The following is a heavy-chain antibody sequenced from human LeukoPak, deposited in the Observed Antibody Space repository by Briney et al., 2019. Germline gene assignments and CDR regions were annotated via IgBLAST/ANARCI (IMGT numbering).Heavy chain of an antibody. D-gene: IGHD2-8*02. CDR3: AILVPDYYYYYYMDV. CDR1: RDSISGYS. J-gene: IGHJ6*03. CDR2: IYYSGST. Sequence: SETLSLTCTVSRDSISGYSWSWIRQSPGGGLEWIGSIYYSGSTYYNPSLKSRVTISVDTSKNQFSLKLSSVTAADTAVYYCAILVPDYYYYYYMDVWGKGTTVTISS. V-gene: IGHV4-59*05.